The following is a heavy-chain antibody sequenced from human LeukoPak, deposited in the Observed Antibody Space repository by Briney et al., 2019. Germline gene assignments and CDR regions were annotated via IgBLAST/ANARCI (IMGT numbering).Heavy chain of an antibody. CDR1: GFTFSSYS. J-gene: IGHJ3*02. D-gene: IGHD6-19*01. V-gene: IGHV3-21*01. CDR2: ISSSSSYI. Sequence: PGGSLRLSCAASGFTFSSYSMNWVRQAPGKGLEWVSAISSSSSYIYYADSVKGRFTISRDNAKNSLYLQMNSLRAEDTAVYYRARWGGVAVAVGAFDIWGQGTMVTVSS. CDR3: ARWGGVAVAVGAFDI.